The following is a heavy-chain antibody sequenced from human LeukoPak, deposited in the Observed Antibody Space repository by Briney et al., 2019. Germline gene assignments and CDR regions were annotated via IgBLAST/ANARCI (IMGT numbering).Heavy chain of an antibody. CDR1: GFTFSSYA. D-gene: IGHD3-22*01. J-gene: IGHJ4*02. Sequence: GGSLRLSCAASGFTFSSYAMSWVRQAPGKGLEWVSAISGSGGSTYYADSVKGRFTISRDNSKNTLYLQMNSLRAEDTAVYYCTRVYDSSGYYYYFDYWGQGTLVTVSS. CDR3: TRVYDSSGYYYYFDY. V-gene: IGHV3-23*01. CDR2: ISGSGGST.